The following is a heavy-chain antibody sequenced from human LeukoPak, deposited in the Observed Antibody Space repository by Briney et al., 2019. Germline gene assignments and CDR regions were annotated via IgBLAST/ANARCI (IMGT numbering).Heavy chain of an antibody. CDR3: ARDNARNYYDY. J-gene: IGHJ4*02. V-gene: IGHV3-7*05. Sequence: GGSLRLSCAASGFTFSTYWMTCVRLAPGKGLECVANIKTDGSDKNYVDSVKGRFTISRDNAKNSLYLQMNSLRAEDTAVYYCARDNARNYYDYWGQGTLVTVSS. CDR2: IKTDGSDK. CDR1: GFTFSTYW.